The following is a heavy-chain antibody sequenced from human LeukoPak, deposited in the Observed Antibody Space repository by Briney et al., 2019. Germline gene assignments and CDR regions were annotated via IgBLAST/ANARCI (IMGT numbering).Heavy chain of an antibody. J-gene: IGHJ3*02. Sequence: GGSLRLSCAASGFTFSDYYLSWIRQAPGKGLEWVSYISSSGSTIYYADSVKGRFTISRDNAKNSLYLQMNSLRAEDTAVYYCARDPRYFDWLGAFDIWGQGTMVTVSS. D-gene: IGHD3-9*01. CDR3: ARDPRYFDWLGAFDI. CDR2: ISSSGSTI. CDR1: GFTFSDYY. V-gene: IGHV3-11*01.